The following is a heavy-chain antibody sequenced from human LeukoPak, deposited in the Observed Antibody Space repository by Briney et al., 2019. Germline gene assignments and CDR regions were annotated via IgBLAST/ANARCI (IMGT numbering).Heavy chain of an antibody. V-gene: IGHV1-69*02. CDR2: IIPILGIA. D-gene: IGHD3-22*01. CDR1: GYIFSSYY. J-gene: IGHJ4*02. CDR3: ARRELSGDSSGYYYALDY. Sequence: ASVKVSCKASGYIFSSYYIHWVRQAPGQGLEWMGRIIPILGIANYAQKFQGRVTITADKSTSTAYMELSSLRSEDTAVYYCARRELSGDSSGYYYALDYWGQGTLVTVSS.